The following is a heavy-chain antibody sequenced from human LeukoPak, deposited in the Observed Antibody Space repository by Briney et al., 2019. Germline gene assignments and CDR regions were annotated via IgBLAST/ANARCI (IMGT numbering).Heavy chain of an antibody. CDR1: GFSFDTYA. V-gene: IGHV3-30*03. CDR3: ARVVGSGWYRAAFDI. J-gene: IGHJ3*02. D-gene: IGHD6-19*01. Sequence: GGSLRLSCAASGFSFDTYAMHWVRLAPGKGLEWVAVISYDGSNKYYADSVKGRFTISRDNSKNTLYLQMNSLRAEDTAVYYCARVVGSGWYRAAFDIWGQGTMVTVSS. CDR2: ISYDGSNK.